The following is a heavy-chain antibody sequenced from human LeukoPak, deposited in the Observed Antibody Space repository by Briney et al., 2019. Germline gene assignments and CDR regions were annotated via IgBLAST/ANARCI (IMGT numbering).Heavy chain of an antibody. CDR1: GGSISSYY. CDR3: ARGIAGTGGPPTLRIDP. V-gene: IGHV4-59*08. D-gene: IGHD1-20*01. CDR2: MYYSGST. J-gene: IGHJ5*02. Sequence: TSETLSLTCTVSGGSISSYYWSWIRQPPGKGLEWIGYMYYSGSTNYNPPLKSRVTISVDTSKNQFSLMLTSVTAADTAVYYCARGIAGTGGPPTLRIDPWSQGTLVTVSS.